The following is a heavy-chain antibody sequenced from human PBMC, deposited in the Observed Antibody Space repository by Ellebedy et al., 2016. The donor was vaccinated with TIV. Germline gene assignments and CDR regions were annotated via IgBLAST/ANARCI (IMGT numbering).Heavy chain of an antibody. Sequence: MPSETLSLTCTVSGGSISSYYWSRIRQPPGKGLEWIGYIYYSGSTNYNPSLKSRVTISVDTSKNQFSLKLSSVTAADTAVYYCARGGLKYSGSYSIPYRYWGQGTLVTVSS. CDR1: GGSISSYY. V-gene: IGHV4-59*01. J-gene: IGHJ4*02. D-gene: IGHD1-26*01. CDR2: IYYSGST. CDR3: ARGGLKYSGSYSIPYRY.